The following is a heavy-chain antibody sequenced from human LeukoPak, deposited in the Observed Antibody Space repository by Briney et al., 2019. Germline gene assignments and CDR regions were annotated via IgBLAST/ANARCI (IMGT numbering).Heavy chain of an antibody. Sequence: PGGSLRLSCAASGLTVSKHAMRWARPATGGGLEWVSGISGSSDSKYYANSVEGRFTISRDNHNNTLYLQMNRLRAEDTDVYYCARGRYCSRTSSYIDYWGQGTLVTVSS. V-gene: IGHV3-23*01. D-gene: IGHD2-2*02. J-gene: IGHJ4*02. CDR1: GLTVSKHA. CDR2: ISGSSDSK. CDR3: ARGRYCSRTSSYIDY.